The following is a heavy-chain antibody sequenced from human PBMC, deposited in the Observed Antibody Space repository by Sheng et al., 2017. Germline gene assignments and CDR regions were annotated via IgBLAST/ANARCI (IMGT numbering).Heavy chain of an antibody. CDR2: IIPILGIA. CDR3: ARDRNNCSSTSCYRDDAFDI. Sequence: QVQLVQSGAEVKKPGSSVKVSCKASGGTFSSYTISWVRQAPGQGLEWMGRIIPILGIANYAQKFQGRVTITADKSTSTAYMELSSLRSEDTAVYYCARDRNNCSSTSCYRDDAFDIWGQGTMVTVSS. J-gene: IGHJ3*02. V-gene: IGHV1-69*08. D-gene: IGHD2-2*01. CDR1: GGTFSSYT.